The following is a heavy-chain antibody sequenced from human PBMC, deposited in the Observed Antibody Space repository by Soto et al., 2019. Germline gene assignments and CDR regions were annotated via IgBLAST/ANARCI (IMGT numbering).Heavy chain of an antibody. Sequence: ASVKVSCKASGYTFTSYAMHWVRQAPGQRLEWMGGYDPEEGETIYAQKFQGRVTISADESMTTAYMELRGLRSEDTAVYYCERDPDYEGYYDYWGQGTLVTVS. CDR2: YDPEEGET. CDR3: ERDPDYEGYYDY. CDR1: GYTFTSYA. V-gene: IGHV1-3*01. J-gene: IGHJ4*02. D-gene: IGHD4-17*01.